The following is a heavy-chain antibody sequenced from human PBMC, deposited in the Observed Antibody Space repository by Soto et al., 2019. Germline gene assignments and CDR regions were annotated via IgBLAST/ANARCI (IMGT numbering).Heavy chain of an antibody. V-gene: IGHV4-30-4*01. J-gene: IGHJ4*02. CDR3: ARVVQFYDSSGYSFYYFDY. CDR1: GDSINSADYY. D-gene: IGHD3-22*01. Sequence: SETLSLTCTVSGDSINSADYYWSWLRQPPGKGLEWIGHIYYSRGDYYNPSLGRRATITIDTSRNQFSLNLMSVTAADTAVYYCARVVQFYDSSGYSFYYFDYWGQGALVTVSS. CDR2: IYYSRGD.